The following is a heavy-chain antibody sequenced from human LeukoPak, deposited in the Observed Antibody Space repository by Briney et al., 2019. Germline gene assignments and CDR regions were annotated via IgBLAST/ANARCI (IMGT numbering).Heavy chain of an antibody. CDR3: ARQGSGIVGAPFDAFDI. CDR2: IYPGDSDT. Sequence: GESLKISCQGSGYSFTSYWIGWVRQMPGKGLEWVGIIYPGDSDTRYSPSFQGQVTISADKSISTAYLQWSSLKASDTAMYYCARQGSGIVGAPFDAFDIWGQGTMVTVSS. D-gene: IGHD1-26*01. V-gene: IGHV5-51*01. CDR1: GYSFTSYW. J-gene: IGHJ3*02.